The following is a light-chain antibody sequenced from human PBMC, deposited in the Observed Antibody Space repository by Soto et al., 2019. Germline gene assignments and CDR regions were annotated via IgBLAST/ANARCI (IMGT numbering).Light chain of an antibody. CDR2: LGS. Sequence: DIVMTQSPLALPVTPGEPASISCRSSQSLLHSNGYNYLDWYLQKPGQSPQLLIYLGSNRASGVPDRFRGGGSGTDFTLKISRLEAEDVGVYYCMQALQTPWTFGQGTKVEIK. V-gene: IGKV2-28*01. J-gene: IGKJ1*01. CDR3: MQALQTPWT. CDR1: QSLLHSNGYNY.